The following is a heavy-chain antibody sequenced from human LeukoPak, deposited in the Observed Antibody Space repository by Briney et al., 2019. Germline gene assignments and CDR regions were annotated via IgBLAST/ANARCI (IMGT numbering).Heavy chain of an antibody. J-gene: IGHJ6*02. Sequence: GGSPILSCASSGFTFDDYDMHWARQAPGKGLEWVSLISGDGGSTYYADSVKGRFTISRDNSKNSLYLQMNSLRTEDTALYYCAKGFYGDFPPGYYYYGMDVWGHGTMVTVSS. D-gene: IGHD4-17*01. V-gene: IGHV3-43*02. CDR2: ISGDGGST. CDR1: GFTFDDYD. CDR3: AKGFYGDFPPGYYYYGMDV.